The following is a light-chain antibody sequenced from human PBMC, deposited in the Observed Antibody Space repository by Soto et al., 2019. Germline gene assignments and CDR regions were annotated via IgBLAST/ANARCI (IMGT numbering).Light chain of an antibody. Sequence: EVVLTQSPATLSVSPGERATLSCRASHNINTILAWYQQKPGQAPRLLIYGASTRATGIPARFSGSGSGTEFALAITSLQSEDFAVYYCQQYNNWPITFGQGTLLEI. CDR2: GAS. CDR1: HNINTI. V-gene: IGKV3-15*01. J-gene: IGKJ5*01. CDR3: QQYNNWPIT.